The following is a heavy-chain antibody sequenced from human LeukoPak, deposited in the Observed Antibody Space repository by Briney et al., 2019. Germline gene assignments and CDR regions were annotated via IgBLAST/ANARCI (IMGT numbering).Heavy chain of an antibody. J-gene: IGHJ4*02. CDR2: ISGSGGST. CDR1: GFIFSSYA. CDR3: ARSGYCSSTSCTPLDY. Sequence: GGSLRLSCAASGFIFSSYAMGWVRQAPGKGLEWVSAISGSGGSTYYADSVKGRFTISRDNSKNTLYLQMNSLRAEDTAVYYCARSGYCSSTSCTPLDYWGQGTLVTVSS. V-gene: IGHV3-23*01. D-gene: IGHD2-2*01.